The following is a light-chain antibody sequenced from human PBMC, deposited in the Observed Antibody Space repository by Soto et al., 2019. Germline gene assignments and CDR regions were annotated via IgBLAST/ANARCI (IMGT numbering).Light chain of an antibody. CDR1: SSEDGSYNL. CDR3: CSYAGITTYYV. CDR2: GGT. Sequence: QSVLTQPASVSGYPGQSSTISCTGNSSEDGSYNLFSWYQQHPGEAPKLMIYGGTKRPSGVSNRFSGSKSGNTASLTISGLQAEDEADYYCCSYAGITTYYVFGTGTKVTVL. V-gene: IGLV2-23*01. J-gene: IGLJ1*01.